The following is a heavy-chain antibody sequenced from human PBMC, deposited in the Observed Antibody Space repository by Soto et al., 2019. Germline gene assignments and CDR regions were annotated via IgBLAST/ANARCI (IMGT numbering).Heavy chain of an antibody. CDR2: IYYSGST. Sequence: SETLSLTCTVPGGPISSGDYYWSWIRQPPGKGLEWIGYIYYSGSTYYNPSLKSRVTISVDTSKNQFSLKLSSVTAADTAVYYCARGVTRYQLLTYYYGMDVWGQGTTVTVSS. CDR3: ARGVTRYQLLTYYYGMDV. J-gene: IGHJ6*02. CDR1: GGPISSGDYY. D-gene: IGHD2-2*01. V-gene: IGHV4-30-4*01.